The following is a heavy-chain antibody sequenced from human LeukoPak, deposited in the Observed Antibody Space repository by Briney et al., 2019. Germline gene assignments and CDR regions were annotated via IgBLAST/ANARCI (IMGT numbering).Heavy chain of an antibody. CDR2: IYYSGST. CDR1: GGSIRSSSYY. CDR3: ARGTLWLPTY. V-gene: IGHV4-39*01. Sequence: SETLSLTCTVSGGSIRSSSYYWGWIRQPPGKGLEWIGSIYYSGSTYYNPSLKSRVTISVDTSKNQFSLKLSSVTAADTAVYYCARGTLWLPTYWGQGTLVTVSS. D-gene: IGHD6-19*01. J-gene: IGHJ4*02.